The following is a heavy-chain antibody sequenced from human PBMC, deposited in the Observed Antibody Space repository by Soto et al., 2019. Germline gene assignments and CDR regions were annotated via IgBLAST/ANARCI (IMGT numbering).Heavy chain of an antibody. CDR1: GYTFTNFG. CDR3: ARDSPPPRE. Sequence: ASVKVSCKASGYTFTNFGISWVRQAPGQGLEWMGWISAYNGNTNYAQKFQGRVTMTTDTSTSTAYMELRSLRFDDTAVYYCARDSPPPREWGQGTLVTVPS. J-gene: IGHJ4*02. V-gene: IGHV1-18*01. CDR2: ISAYNGNT.